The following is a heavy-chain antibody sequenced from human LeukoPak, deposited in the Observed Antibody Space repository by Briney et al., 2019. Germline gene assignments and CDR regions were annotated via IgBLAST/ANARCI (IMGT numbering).Heavy chain of an antibody. CDR3: ARDFSMAAAP. J-gene: IGHJ4*02. CDR2: ISSSSSYI. CDR1: GFTFSSYS. V-gene: IGHV3-21*01. D-gene: IGHD6-13*01. Sequence: GGSLRLSCAASGFTFSSYSMNWVRQAPGKGLEWVSSISSSSSYIYYADSVKGRFTISRDNAKNSLYLQMDSLRAEDTAVYYCARDFSMAAAPWGQGTLVTVSS.